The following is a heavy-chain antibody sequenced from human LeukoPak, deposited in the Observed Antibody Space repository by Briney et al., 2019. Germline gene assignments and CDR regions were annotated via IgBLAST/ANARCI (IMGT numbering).Heavy chain of an antibody. V-gene: IGHV3-48*02. J-gene: IGHJ6*02. CDR2: ISSSSSTI. D-gene: IGHD2-15*01. Sequence: GGSLRLSCAASGFTFSSYAMGWVRRAPGKGLEWVSYISSSSSTIYYADSVKGRFTISRDNAKNSLYLQMNSLRDEDTAVYYCARDLTYCSGGSCYSGYYYYYGMDVWGQGTTVTVSS. CDR1: GFTFSSYA. CDR3: ARDLTYCSGGSCYSGYYYYYGMDV.